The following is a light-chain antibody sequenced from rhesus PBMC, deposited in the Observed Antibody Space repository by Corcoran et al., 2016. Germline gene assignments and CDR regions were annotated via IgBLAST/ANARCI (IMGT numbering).Light chain of an antibody. CDR2: GAS. V-gene: IGKV3-42*03. CDR3: PQYSNWPWT. Sequence: EIVLTQSQATLSLSPGERATISCRASQSVSSNLAWYQQKPGQVPRLLCYGASSRATGIPDRFSGSGSWTDFTLTISSLEPEDFAVYYCPQYSNWPWTFGQGAKVELK. J-gene: IGKJ1*01. CDR1: QSVSSN.